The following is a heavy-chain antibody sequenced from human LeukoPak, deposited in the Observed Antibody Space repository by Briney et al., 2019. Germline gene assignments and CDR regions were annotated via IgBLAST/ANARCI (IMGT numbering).Heavy chain of an antibody. CDR2: INSDGSST. Sequence: GGSLRLSCAASGFTLSNYWMHWVRQAPGKGLVWVSRINSDGSSTSYADSVKGRFTISRDNAKNTLYLQVNSLRAEDTAVYYCARSPGSIYPPDYWGQGTLVTVSS. D-gene: IGHD3-10*01. CDR1: GFTLSNYW. CDR3: ARSPGSIYPPDY. J-gene: IGHJ4*02. V-gene: IGHV3-74*01.